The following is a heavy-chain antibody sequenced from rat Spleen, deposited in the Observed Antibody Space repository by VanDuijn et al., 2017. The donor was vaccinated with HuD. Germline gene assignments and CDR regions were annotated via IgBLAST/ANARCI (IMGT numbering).Heavy chain of an antibody. CDR3: AREELGVRD. D-gene: IGHD4-3*01. CDR2: INKDSRTI. V-gene: IGHV4-2*01. J-gene: IGHJ2*01. CDR1: GFNFNDHW. Sequence: EVQLVESGGGLVQPGNSLKLSCAASGFNFNDHWIGWVRQAPGKGLEWIGEINKDSRTIKYSPSLKDKFTISRDNAQNTLYLQMSKLGSEDTGTYYCAREELGVRDWGQGVMVTVSS.